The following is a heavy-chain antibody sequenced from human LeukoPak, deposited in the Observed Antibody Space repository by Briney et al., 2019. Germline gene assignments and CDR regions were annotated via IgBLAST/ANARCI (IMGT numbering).Heavy chain of an antibody. J-gene: IGHJ4*02. V-gene: IGHV3-66*02. Sequence: GGSLSLSCAASGFTVSSDYMSWVRQAPGKGLEGVSVIYSDGSTYYADSANGRFTISRDNSKNTLYLQMNSLRAEDTAVYYCARDSGYSYGASRIFDYWGQGTLVTVSS. D-gene: IGHD5-18*01. CDR3: ARDSGYSYGASRIFDY. CDR1: GFTVSSDY. CDR2: IYSDGST.